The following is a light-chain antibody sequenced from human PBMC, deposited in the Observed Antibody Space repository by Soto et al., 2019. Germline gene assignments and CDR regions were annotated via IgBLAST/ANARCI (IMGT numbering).Light chain of an antibody. CDR1: SFNIGNNA. J-gene: IGLJ2*01. CDR3: AAWDDSLKGVV. CDR2: SDD. Sequence: QSVLTQPPSVSEAPRQRVTISCSGGSFNIGNNAVSWYQQLPGKAPKLLIYSDDLLPSGVSDRFSGSKSGTSASLAISGLQSEDEADYYCAAWDDSLKGVVFGGGTKLTVL. V-gene: IGLV1-36*01.